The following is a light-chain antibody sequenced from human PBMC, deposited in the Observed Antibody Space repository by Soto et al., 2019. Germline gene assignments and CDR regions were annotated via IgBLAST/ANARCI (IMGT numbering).Light chain of an antibody. CDR1: QSVSSN. CDR3: QQYNIWRSIT. J-gene: IGKJ5*01. CDR2: GAS. Sequence: EIVMTQSPATLSVSPGERATLSCTASQSVSSNLAWYQQKPGQAPRLLIYGASTRATGIPARFSGSGYGTYFTLTISSLQSEDFAVYYCQQYNIWRSITFGPGTRLEIK. V-gene: IGKV3-15*01.